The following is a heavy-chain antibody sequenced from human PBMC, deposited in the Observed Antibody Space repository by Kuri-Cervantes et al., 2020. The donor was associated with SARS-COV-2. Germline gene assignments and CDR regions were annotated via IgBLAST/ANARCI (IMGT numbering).Heavy chain of an antibody. CDR1: GFTFSDYY. Sequence: GESLKISCAASGFTFSDYYMSWIRQAPGKGLEWVSYISSSGSTIYYADSVKGRFTISRDNAKNSLYLQMNSLRAGDTAVYYCARDLYYYDSSGYYDYWGQGTLVTVSS. CDR2: ISSSGSTI. D-gene: IGHD3-22*01. J-gene: IGHJ4*02. V-gene: IGHV3-11*01. CDR3: ARDLYYYDSSGYYDY.